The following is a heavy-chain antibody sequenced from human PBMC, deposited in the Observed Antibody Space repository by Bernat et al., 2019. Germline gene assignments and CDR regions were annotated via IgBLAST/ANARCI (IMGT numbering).Heavy chain of an antibody. CDR3: ARGTSTSAPYMDV. J-gene: IGHJ6*03. Sequence: VRLVESGGGLVQPGGSLRLPCAASGFTFSDYYMSWIRQAPGKGLDWVSYISSSSSYTNYADSVKGRFTISRDNAKNSLYLQMNSLRAEDTAVYYCARGTSTSAPYMDVWGKGTTVTVSS. CDR2: ISSSSSYT. CDR1: GFTFSDYY. V-gene: IGHV3-11*05.